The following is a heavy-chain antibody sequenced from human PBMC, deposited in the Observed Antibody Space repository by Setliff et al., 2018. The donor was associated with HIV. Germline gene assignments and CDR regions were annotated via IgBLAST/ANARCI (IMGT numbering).Heavy chain of an antibody. CDR1: GYSISTAYY. J-gene: IGHJ4*02. CDR2: FHHSGSV. V-gene: IGHV4-38-2*01. CDR3: ARQVGSQYSYWAYYFDS. D-gene: IGHD5-18*01. Sequence: KTSETLSLTCAVSGYSISTAYYWGWIRQSPEKGLEWIGGFHHSGSVHYNPSLKSRVSISGQTSKNQFSLKLSSVTAADTAIYYCARQVGSQYSYWAYYFDSWGQGALVTVSS.